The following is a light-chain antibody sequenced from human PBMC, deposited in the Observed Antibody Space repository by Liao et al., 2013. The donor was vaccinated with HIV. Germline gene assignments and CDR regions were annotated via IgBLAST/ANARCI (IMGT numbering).Light chain of an antibody. Sequence: ATITCSGDELGDKYASWYQQRPGQSPVLVIYQDNKRPSGIPERLSGSNSGNTATLTISGTQAMDEADYYCQAWDSSTVIFGGGTKLTVL. V-gene: IGLV3-1*01. CDR1: ELGDKY. CDR3: QAWDSSTVI. CDR2: QDN. J-gene: IGLJ2*01.